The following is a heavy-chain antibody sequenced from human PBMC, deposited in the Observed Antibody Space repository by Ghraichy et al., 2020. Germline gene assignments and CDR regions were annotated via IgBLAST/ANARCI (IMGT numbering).Heavy chain of an antibody. CDR1: GYTFTSYG. CDR2: ISAYNGNT. V-gene: IGHV1-18*04. D-gene: IGHD6-19*01. J-gene: IGHJ6*02. Sequence: ASVKVSCKASGYTFTSYGISWVRQAPGQGLEWMGWISAYNGNTNYAQKLQGRVTMTTDTSTSTAYMELRSLRSDDTAVYYCARRHSPLIAVAGYGMDVWGQGTTVTVSS. CDR3: ARRHSPLIAVAGYGMDV.